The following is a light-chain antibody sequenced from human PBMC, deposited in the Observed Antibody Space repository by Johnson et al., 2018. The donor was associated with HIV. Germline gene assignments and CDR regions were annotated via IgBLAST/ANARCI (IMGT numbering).Light chain of an antibody. Sequence: QSMLTQPPSVSAAPGQKVTISCSGSSSNIGNNRVSWYQQLPGTAPKLLIYDNNKRPSGIPDRFSGSKSGTSATLGITGLQTGDEADYYCGTWDNSLSAYVFGTGTNVTVL. CDR1: SSNIGNNR. CDR2: DNN. CDR3: GTWDNSLSAYV. J-gene: IGLJ1*01. V-gene: IGLV1-51*01.